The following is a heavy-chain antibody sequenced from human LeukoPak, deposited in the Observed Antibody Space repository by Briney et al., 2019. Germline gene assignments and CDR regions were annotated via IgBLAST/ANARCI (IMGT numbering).Heavy chain of an antibody. D-gene: IGHD3-10*01. V-gene: IGHV4-38-2*01. CDR2: IYHSGST. J-gene: IGHJ6*04. CDR1: GYSISSGYY. CDR3: ARLRGMVREKPPRPKSPRVSATEYYYYYYGMDV. Sequence: SETLSLTCAVSGYSISSGYYWGWSRQPPGKGLEWIGSIYHSGSTNYYPSLKSRGTIIVDTSKNQFSLKLSSLAAAETAVYYFARLRGMVREKPPRPKSPRVSATEYYYYYYGMDVWGKGTTVTVSS.